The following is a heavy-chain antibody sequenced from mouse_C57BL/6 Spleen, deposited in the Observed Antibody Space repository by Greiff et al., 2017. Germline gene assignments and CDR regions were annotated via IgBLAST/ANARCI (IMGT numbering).Heavy chain of an antibody. CDR2: IYPGGGYT. D-gene: IGHD2-4*01. CDR1: GYTFTNYW. V-gene: IGHV1-63*01. J-gene: IGHJ4*01. CDR3: ARWGLRRGRYAMDY. Sequence: QVQLQQSGAELVRPGTSVKMSCKASGYTFTNYWIGWAKQRPGHGLEWIGDIYPGGGYTNYNEKFKGKATLTADKSSSTAYMQFSSLTSEDSAIYYCARWGLRRGRYAMDYWGQGTSVTVSS.